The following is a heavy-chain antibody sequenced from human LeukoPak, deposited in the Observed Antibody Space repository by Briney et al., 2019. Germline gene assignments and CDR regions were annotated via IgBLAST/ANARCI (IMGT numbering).Heavy chain of an antibody. J-gene: IGHJ4*02. Sequence: ASVTVSCKSSGYTFTSYYMYWVRQAPGQGLEWMGIINPSGGSTSYAQKFQGRVTMTRDTSTSTVYMELSSLRSEDTAVYYCARDSGMVRGTVDYWGQGTLVTVYS. V-gene: IGHV1-46*01. CDR3: ARDSGMVRGTVDY. CDR1: GYTFTSYY. D-gene: IGHD3-10*01. CDR2: INPSGGST.